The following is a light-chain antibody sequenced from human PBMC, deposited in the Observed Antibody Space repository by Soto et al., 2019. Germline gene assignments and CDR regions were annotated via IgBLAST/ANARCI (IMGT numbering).Light chain of an antibody. J-gene: IGLJ1*01. Sequence: QSALTQPPSASGSPGQSVTISCTGTSSDVGGYNYVSWYQQHPGKAPKAMIYEVNKRPSGVPDRFSGSKSGNTASLTVSGLQAEDEADYYCGSWDSSLSAYVFGTGTKLTVL. CDR1: SSDVGGYNY. V-gene: IGLV2-8*01. CDR3: GSWDSSLSAYV. CDR2: EVN.